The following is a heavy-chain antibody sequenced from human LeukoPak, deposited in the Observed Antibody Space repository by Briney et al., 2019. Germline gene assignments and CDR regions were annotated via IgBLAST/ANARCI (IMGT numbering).Heavy chain of an antibody. D-gene: IGHD2/OR15-2a*01. V-gene: IGHV3-49*04. Sequence: GRSLRLSCAASGFTFNTYGMNWVRQAPGKGLEWVSFIRRETNGGTTEYAASVKGRFSMSRDDSKSIAYLQMNSLKAEDTAVYFCARDGREYSDYGMGVWGQGTTVIVSS. CDR2: IRRETNGGTT. J-gene: IGHJ6*02. CDR3: ARDGREYSDYGMGV. CDR1: GFTFNTYG.